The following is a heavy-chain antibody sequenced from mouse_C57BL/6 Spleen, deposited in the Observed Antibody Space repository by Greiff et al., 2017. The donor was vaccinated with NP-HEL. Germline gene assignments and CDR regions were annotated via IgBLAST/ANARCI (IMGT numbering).Heavy chain of an antibody. J-gene: IGHJ2*01. V-gene: IGHV5-16*01. CDR3: ARGGYGTFDY. Sequence: EVKLMESEGGLVQPGSSMKLSCTASGFTFSDYYMAWVRQVPEKGLEWVANINYDGSSTYYLDSLKSRFIISRDNAKNILYLQMSSLKSEDTATYYCARGGYGTFDYWGKGTTLTVSS. CDR1: GFTFSDYY. CDR2: INYDGSST. D-gene: IGHD1-1*01.